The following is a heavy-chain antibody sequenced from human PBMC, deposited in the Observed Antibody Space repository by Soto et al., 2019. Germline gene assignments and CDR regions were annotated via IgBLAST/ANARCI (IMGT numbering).Heavy chain of an antibody. V-gene: IGHV3-23*01. CDR1: GSTLSSSA. Sequence: GGSLSLACAASGSTLSSSALSLVRHAAEKGLEWVTAISGSGGSTNYADYVKSRFTTSRDNYETTLYLQMNSLRAEDTAVYYCAKDLQIISAYFDYSGQGILVTVYS. CDR3: AKDLQIISAYFDY. CDR2: ISGSGGST. D-gene: IGHD6-25*01. J-gene: IGHJ4*02.